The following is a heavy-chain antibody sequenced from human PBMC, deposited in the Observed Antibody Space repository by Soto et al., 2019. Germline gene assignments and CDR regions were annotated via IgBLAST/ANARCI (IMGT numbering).Heavy chain of an antibody. D-gene: IGHD6-25*01. J-gene: IGHJ4*02. CDR1: GYTFTSSD. CDR2: MNPNNDNT. V-gene: IGHV1-8*01. CDR3: DMGEGSGNFDY. Sequence: QVQLVQSGAEVKKPGASVKVSCKASGYTFTSSDINWVRQASGQGLEWLGWMNPNNDNTGYAQKFQGRVTMTRNTSISTAYMELSSLSSEDTAVYYCDMGEGSGNFDYWGQGTLVTVAS.